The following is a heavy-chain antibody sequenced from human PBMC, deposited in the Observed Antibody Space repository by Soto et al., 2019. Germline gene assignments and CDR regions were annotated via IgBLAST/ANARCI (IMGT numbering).Heavy chain of an antibody. CDR1: GGSISSGVYY. CDR2: TYYSENT. V-gene: IGHV4-31*03. D-gene: IGHD6-19*01. Sequence: LSLSCTVAGGSISSGVYYWNWIRQHPGEGLEWIGYTYYSENTYYNPSLNSRITISADTSKNQFSLKPSSVTAADTAVYYCARLSSSGWPIDSWGQGTLVTVSS. J-gene: IGHJ4*02. CDR3: ARLSSSGWPIDS.